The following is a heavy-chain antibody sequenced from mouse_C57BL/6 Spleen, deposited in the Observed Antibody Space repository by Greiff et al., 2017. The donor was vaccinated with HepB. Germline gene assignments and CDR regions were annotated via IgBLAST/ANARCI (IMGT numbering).Heavy chain of an antibody. V-gene: IGHV1-50*01. CDR3: ARKHDYDYFDY. D-gene: IGHD2-4*01. Sequence: VQLQQPGAELVKPGASVKLSCKASGYTFTSYWMQWVKQRPGQGLEWIGEIDPSDSYTNYNQKFKGKATLTVDTSSSTAYMQLSSLTSEDSAVYYCARKHDYDYFDYWGQGTTLTVSS. CDR1: GYTFTSYW. CDR2: IDPSDSYT. J-gene: IGHJ2*01.